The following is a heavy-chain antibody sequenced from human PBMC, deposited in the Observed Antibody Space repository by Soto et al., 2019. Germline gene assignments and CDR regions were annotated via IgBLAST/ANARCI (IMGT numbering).Heavy chain of an antibody. CDR3: ARRATVTSPFDY. J-gene: IGHJ4*02. CDR1: GYTLTELS. Sequence: ASVKVSCKVSGYTLTELSMHWVRQAPGKGLEWMGGFDPEDGETIYAQKFQGRVTMTEDTSTDTAYMELSSLRSEDTAVYYCARRATVTSPFDYWGQGTLVTVSS. V-gene: IGHV1-24*01. D-gene: IGHD4-17*01. CDR2: FDPEDGET.